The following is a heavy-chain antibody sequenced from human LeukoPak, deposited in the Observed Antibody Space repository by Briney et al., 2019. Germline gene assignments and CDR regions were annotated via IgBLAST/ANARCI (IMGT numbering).Heavy chain of an antibody. V-gene: IGHV3-23*01. J-gene: IGHJ4*02. CDR2: ISGSGGGT. Sequence: GGSRRLSCTASGFTFSNYAMNWVRQAPGKGLDWVSGISGSGGGTYYANSVKGRFTISRDNSKNTLYLQMNSLRAEDTAVYYCAKRTFYSDSSSYRAFDYWGQGTLVTVSS. D-gene: IGHD3-22*01. CDR3: AKRTFYSDSSSYRAFDY. CDR1: GFTFSNYA.